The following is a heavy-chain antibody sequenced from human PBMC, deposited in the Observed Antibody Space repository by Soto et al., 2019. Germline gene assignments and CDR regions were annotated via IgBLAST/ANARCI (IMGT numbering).Heavy chain of an antibody. CDR3: ARLLATTTFDY. D-gene: IGHD5-12*01. J-gene: IGHJ4*02. V-gene: IGHV4-59*08. CDR2: IYYTGST. Sequence: SETLSLTCSVSGGSISNYYWSWIRQPPGKGLEWIGYIYYTGSTNYNPSLKSRVTISVDTSKNQFSLKLTSVTAADTAVYYCARLLATTTFDYWGQGTLVTVSS. CDR1: GGSISNYY.